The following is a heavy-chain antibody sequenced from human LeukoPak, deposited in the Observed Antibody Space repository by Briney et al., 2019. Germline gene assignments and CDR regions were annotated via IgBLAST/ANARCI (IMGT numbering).Heavy chain of an antibody. CDR2: MNPNSGNT. J-gene: IGHJ4*02. V-gene: IGHV1-8*03. Sequence: ASVKVSCKASGYTFTSYDINWVRQATGQGLEWMGWMNPNSGNTGYAQKFQGRVTITRNTSISTAYMELSSLRSEDTAVYYCARGRSSQWFGEFLFDYWGQGTLVTVSS. CDR3: ARGRSSQWFGEFLFDY. D-gene: IGHD3-10*01. CDR1: GYTFTSYD.